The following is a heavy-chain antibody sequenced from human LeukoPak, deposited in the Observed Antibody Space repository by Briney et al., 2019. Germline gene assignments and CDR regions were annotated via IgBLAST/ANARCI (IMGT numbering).Heavy chain of an antibody. J-gene: IGHJ4*02. CDR2: ISYDGSNK. V-gene: IGHV3-30*18. Sequence: GGSLRLSCAASGFTFSSYGMHWVRQAPGKGLEWVAVISYDGSNKYYADSVKGRFTISRDNSKNTLYLQMNSLRAEDTAVYYCAKAQSPYYYGSGFDYWGQGTLVTVSS. CDR3: AKAQSPYYYGSGFDY. D-gene: IGHD3-10*01. CDR1: GFTFSSYG.